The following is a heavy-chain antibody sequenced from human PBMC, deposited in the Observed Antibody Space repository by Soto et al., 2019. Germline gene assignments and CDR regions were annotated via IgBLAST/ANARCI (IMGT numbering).Heavy chain of an antibody. CDR1: GFTFRNNV. V-gene: IGHV3-23*01. D-gene: IGHD2-8*01. CDR2: ITGSGRDT. J-gene: IGHJ4*02. Sequence: GGSLRLSCAASGFTFRNNVLSWVRQAPGKGLDWVSGITGSGRDTYYADSVKGRFTISRDNSKNMVFPQMNSLRAEDTALYYCAKNGLDNSPSAIDSWGPGTLVTVSS. CDR3: AKNGLDNSPSAIDS.